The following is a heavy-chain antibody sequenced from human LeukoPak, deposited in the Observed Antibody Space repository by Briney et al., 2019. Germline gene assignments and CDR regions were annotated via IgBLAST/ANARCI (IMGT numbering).Heavy chain of an antibody. CDR2: IYSGGST. CDR1: GFTVSSNY. CDR3: AKGKYSTIRGVSNFDY. J-gene: IGHJ4*02. V-gene: IGHV3-53*01. D-gene: IGHD6-6*01. Sequence: GGSLRLSCAASGFTVSSNYMSWVRQAPGKGLKWVSVIYSGGSTYYADSVKGRFTISRDNSKNTLYLQMNSLRAEDTAVYYCAKGKYSTIRGVSNFDYWGQGTLVTVSS.